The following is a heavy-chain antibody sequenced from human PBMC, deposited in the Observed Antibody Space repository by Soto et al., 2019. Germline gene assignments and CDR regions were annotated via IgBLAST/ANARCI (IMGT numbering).Heavy chain of an antibody. D-gene: IGHD2-2*01. V-gene: IGHV1-18*01. CDR3: ARVIPGAEAWFGP. Sequence: QVQLVQSGGEVKKPGASVKVSCKASGYTFTNYGVTWVRQAPGQGLECMGWISAYTDNPNYAQKFQGRVTMTIDTSTTTAYMDLRSLTSDDTAVYYCARVIPGAEAWFGPWGQGTLVTVSS. CDR1: GYTFTNYG. J-gene: IGHJ5*02. CDR2: ISAYTDNP.